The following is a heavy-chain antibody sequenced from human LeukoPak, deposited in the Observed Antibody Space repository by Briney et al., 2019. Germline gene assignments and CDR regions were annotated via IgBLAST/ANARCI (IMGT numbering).Heavy chain of an antibody. CDR1: GGSISSYY. CDR2: IYYSGST. Sequence: SETLSLTCTVSGGSISSYYWSWIRQPPGKGLEWIGCIYYSGSTNYNPSLKSRVTISVDTSKNQFSLKLSSVTAADTAVYYCARLMTFRFLEWHIDYWGQGTLVTVSS. J-gene: IGHJ4*02. D-gene: IGHD3-3*01. CDR3: ARLMTFRFLEWHIDY. V-gene: IGHV4-59*01.